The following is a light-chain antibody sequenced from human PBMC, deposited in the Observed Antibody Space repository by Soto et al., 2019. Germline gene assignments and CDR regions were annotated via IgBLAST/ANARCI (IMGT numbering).Light chain of an antibody. CDR2: GTS. CDR1: QSVSSTY. Sequence: EIVLTQSPGTLSLSPGEGATLSCRASQSVSSTYIAWYQQKPGQAPGLLIYGTSTRATGIPDRFRGSGSGTDFTLTVSRLGPEDLAVYFCQQYSVSPWTFGQGTRVEIK. J-gene: IGKJ1*01. V-gene: IGKV3-20*01. CDR3: QQYSVSPWT.